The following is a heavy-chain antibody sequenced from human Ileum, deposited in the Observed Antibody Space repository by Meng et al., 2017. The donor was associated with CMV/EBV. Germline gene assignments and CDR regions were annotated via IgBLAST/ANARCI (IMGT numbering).Heavy chain of an antibody. J-gene: IGHJ4*02. CDR2: IYYSGST. V-gene: IGHV4-39*07. Sequence: LPESGPGWCRPSDALSPSCTGSGGSLGSRDYHWGWIRQPPGKGLEWIATIYYSGSTYYNPSLKTPVTISVDTSKNQFSLRLSSVTAADTAVYYCAGGIKTGIVDYWGQGTLVTVSS. CDR3: AGGIKTGIVDY. CDR1: GGSLGSRDYH. D-gene: IGHD3-9*01.